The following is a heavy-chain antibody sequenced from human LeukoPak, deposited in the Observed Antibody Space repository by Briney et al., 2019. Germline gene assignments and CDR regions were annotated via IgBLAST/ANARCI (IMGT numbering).Heavy chain of an antibody. Sequence: PGRSLRLSCAASGFTFSSYAMHWVRQAPGKGLEWVAVISYDGSNKYYADSVKGRFTISRDNSKNTLYLQMNSLRAEDTAVYYCARGHNYYDSSGSPAYYFDYWGQGTLVTVSS. CDR3: ARGHNYYDSSGSPAYYFDY. J-gene: IGHJ4*02. CDR1: GFTFSSYA. D-gene: IGHD3-22*01. V-gene: IGHV3-30-3*01. CDR2: ISYDGSNK.